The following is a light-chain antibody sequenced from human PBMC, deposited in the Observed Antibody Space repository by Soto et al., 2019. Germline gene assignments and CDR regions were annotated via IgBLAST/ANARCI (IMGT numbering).Light chain of an antibody. Sequence: DIQMTQSPSTLSASVGDRVTITCRASQSISSWLAWYQQQPGKAPKLLIYDASSLESGVPSMFSGSGAGTACTRPISSLQPDDFETYYCQQYNRYPLTFGGGTKVDNK. CDR2: DAS. V-gene: IGKV1-5*01. CDR3: QQYNRYPLT. CDR1: QSISSW. J-gene: IGKJ4*01.